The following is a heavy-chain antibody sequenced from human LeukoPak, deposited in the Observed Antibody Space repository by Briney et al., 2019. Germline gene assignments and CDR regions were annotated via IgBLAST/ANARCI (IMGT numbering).Heavy chain of an antibody. CDR1: GFTVSSNY. CDR3: ARVDCSSTSCYPDY. J-gene: IGHJ4*02. D-gene: IGHD2-2*01. Sequence: GSLRLSCAGPGFTVSSNYMNWVRQAPGKGLEWVSVIYSGGSTYYADSVKGRFTISRDNSKNTLYLQMNSLRAEDTAVYYCARVDCSSTSCYPDYWGQGTLVTVSS. CDR2: IYSGGST. V-gene: IGHV3-66*01.